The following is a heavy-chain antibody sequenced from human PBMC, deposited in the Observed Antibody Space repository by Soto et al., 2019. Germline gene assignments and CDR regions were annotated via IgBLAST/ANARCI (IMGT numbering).Heavy chain of an antibody. V-gene: IGHV1-69*01. D-gene: IGHD5-12*01. Sequence: QVQLVQSGAEVKQPGSSVKVSCKASGGTFSSYAISWVRQAPGQGLEWMGGIIPIFGTANYAQKFQGRVTITADESTSTAYMELSSLRSEDTAVYYCARHNVDIVATIMAGWFDPWGQGTLVTVSS. CDR3: ARHNVDIVATIMAGWFDP. J-gene: IGHJ5*02. CDR2: IIPIFGTA. CDR1: GGTFSSYA.